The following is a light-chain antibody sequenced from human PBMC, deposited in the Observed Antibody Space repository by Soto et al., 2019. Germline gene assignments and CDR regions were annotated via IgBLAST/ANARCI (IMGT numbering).Light chain of an antibody. V-gene: IGLV1-40*01. J-gene: IGLJ3*02. CDR1: SSNIGAGYE. CDR2: ADT. CDR3: PSYDSSLSGSRV. Sequence: QSVLTQPPSVSGAPGQRVTISCTGSSSNIGAGYEVHWYQQLPGTAPKLLIYADTNRPSGVPDRFSASTSGTSASLAITGLQAEDEADYYCPSYDSSLSGSRVFGGGTKLTVL.